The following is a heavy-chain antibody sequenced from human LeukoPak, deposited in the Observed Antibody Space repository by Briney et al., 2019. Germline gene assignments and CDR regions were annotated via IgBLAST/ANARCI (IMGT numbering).Heavy chain of an antibody. CDR3: ATTRWELLFAYFDY. J-gene: IGHJ4*02. Sequence: PSETLSLTCTVSGGSISSSSYYWGWIRQPPGKGLEWIGSIYYSGSTYYNPSLKSRVTISVDTSKSQFSLKLSSVTAADTAVYYCATTRWELLFAYFDYWGQGTLVTVSS. V-gene: IGHV4-39*01. CDR2: IYYSGST. CDR1: GGSISSSSYY. D-gene: IGHD1-26*01.